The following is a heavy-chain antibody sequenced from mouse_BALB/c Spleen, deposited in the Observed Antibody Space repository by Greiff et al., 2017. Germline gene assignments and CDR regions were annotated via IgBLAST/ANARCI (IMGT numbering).Heavy chain of an antibody. V-gene: IGHV14-3*02. J-gene: IGHJ4*01. CDR2: IDPANGNT. CDR3: ASYYGNDDAMDY. CDR1: GFNFKDTY. Sequence: EVQLQQSGAELVKPGASVKLSCTASGFNFKDTYMHWVKQRPEQGLEWIGRIDPANGNTKYDPKFQGKATITADTSSNTAYLQLSSLTSEDTAVYYCASYYGNDDAMDYWGQGTSVTVSA. D-gene: IGHD2-9*01.